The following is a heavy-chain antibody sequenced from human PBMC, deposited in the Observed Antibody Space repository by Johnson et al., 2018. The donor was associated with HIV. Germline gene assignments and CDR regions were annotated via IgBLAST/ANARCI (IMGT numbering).Heavy chain of an antibody. CDR3: ARVRGLIAFDI. Sequence: QVQLVESGGGVVQPGRSLRLSCAASGFTFSSYAMHWVRQAPGKGLEWVAVISYDGSNKYYADSVKGRFTISRDNSKNTLYLQMNSLRAEDTAVYYCARVRGLIAFDIWGQGTMGTVSS. V-gene: IGHV3-30-3*01. CDR2: ISYDGSNK. D-gene: IGHD3-22*01. J-gene: IGHJ3*02. CDR1: GFTFSSYA.